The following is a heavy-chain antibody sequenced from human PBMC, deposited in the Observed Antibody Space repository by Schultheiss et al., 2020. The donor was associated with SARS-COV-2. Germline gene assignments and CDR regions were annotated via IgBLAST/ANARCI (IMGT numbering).Heavy chain of an antibody. CDR3: ARDRGTTGTTPANWFDP. J-gene: IGHJ5*02. CDR2: INPNRGGT. CDR1: GYTFTGYY. D-gene: IGHD1-1*01. V-gene: IGHV1-2*06. Sequence: ASVKVSCKASGYTFTGYYMHWVRQAPGQGLEWMGRINPNRGGTNYAQKFQGRVTMTRDTSISTAYMELSRLRSDDTAVYYCARDRGTTGTTPANWFDPWGQGTLVTVSS.